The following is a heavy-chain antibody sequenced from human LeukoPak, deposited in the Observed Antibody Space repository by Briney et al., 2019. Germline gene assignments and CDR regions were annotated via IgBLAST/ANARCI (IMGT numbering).Heavy chain of an antibody. Sequence: TGGSLRLSCAASGFTFSNFWMHWVRQAPGKGLVWVALIYGDGSFTRYADSVKGRFTISRDNAKNTVYLQMNSLRVEDTAVYYCARSPSPYSSGWYFDYWGQGTLVTVSS. J-gene: IGHJ4*02. V-gene: IGHV3-74*01. CDR1: GFTFSNFW. CDR2: IYGDGSFT. D-gene: IGHD6-19*01. CDR3: ARSPSPYSSGWYFDY.